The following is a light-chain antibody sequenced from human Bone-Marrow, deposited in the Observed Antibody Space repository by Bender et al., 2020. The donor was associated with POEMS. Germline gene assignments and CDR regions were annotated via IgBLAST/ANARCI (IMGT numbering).Light chain of an antibody. Sequence: SYVLTQPPSVSVAPGQTARITCGGNSIGSKIVHWYQQKPGQAPVLVIYKDIERPSGIPERFSGSSSGTTVTLTISGVQAEDEADYYCQSADSSGTYGVFGGGTKLTVL. V-gene: IGLV3-25*03. CDR1: IGSKI. CDR2: KDI. CDR3: QSADSSGTYGV. J-gene: IGLJ3*02.